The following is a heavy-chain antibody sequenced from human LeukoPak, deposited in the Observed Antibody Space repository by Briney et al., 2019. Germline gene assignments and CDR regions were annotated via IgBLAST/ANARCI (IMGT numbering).Heavy chain of an antibody. CDR1: GFTFDDYT. Sequence: GGSLRLSCAASGFTFDDYTMHWVRQAPGKGLEWVSLISWDGGSTYYADSVKGRFTISRDNSKNSLYLQMNSLRTEDTALYYCAKGEYCSSTSCYGVMDVWGKGTTVTVPS. D-gene: IGHD2-2*01. CDR2: ISWDGGST. J-gene: IGHJ6*04. V-gene: IGHV3-43*01. CDR3: AKGEYCSSTSCYGVMDV.